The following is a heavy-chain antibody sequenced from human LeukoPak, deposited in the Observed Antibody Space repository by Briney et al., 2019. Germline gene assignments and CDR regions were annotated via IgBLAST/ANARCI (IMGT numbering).Heavy chain of an antibody. CDR1: GFTVSSNY. J-gene: IGHJ4*02. Sequence: AGGSLRLSCAASGFTVSSNYMSWVRQAPGKGLEWVSVIYSGGSTYYADSVKGRFTISRDNAKNSLYLQMNSLRAEDTAVYYCASPAEAERVDYWGQGTLVTVSS. CDR2: IYSGGST. V-gene: IGHV3-53*01. D-gene: IGHD1-14*01. CDR3: ASPAEAERVDY.